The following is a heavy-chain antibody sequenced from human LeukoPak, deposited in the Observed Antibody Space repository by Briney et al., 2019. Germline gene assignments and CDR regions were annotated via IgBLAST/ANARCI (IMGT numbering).Heavy chain of an antibody. D-gene: IGHD1-14*01. V-gene: IGHV4-39*07. CDR1: GGSISGPSYY. Sequence: PSETLSLTCTVSGGSISGPSYYWGWIRQPPGKGLEYIISIYYSGSTYYNPSLKSRATISLDTSNNQFSLMLTSLTAADTAMYYCARASGPGYNPFDYWGQGTLVTVSS. CDR2: IYYSGST. J-gene: IGHJ4*02. CDR3: ARASGPGYNPFDY.